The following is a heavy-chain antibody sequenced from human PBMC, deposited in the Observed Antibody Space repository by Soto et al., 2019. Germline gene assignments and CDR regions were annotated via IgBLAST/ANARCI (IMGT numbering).Heavy chain of an antibody. CDR3: ARGGRPIVVVPAAIQIMDV. CDR2: ISSSSSYI. CDR1: GFTFSSYS. V-gene: IGHV3-21*01. D-gene: IGHD2-2*01. J-gene: IGHJ6*02. Sequence: GESLRLACAASGFTFSSYSMNCVRQAPGKGLEWVSSISSSSSYIYYADSVKGRFTISRDNAKNSLYLQMNSLRAEDTAVYYCARGGRPIVVVPAAIQIMDVWGQGTTVTVSS.